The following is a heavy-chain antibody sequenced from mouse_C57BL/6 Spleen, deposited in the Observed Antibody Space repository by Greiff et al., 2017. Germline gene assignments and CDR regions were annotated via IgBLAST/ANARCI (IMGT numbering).Heavy chain of an antibody. CDR2: IYPNNGGT. V-gene: IGHV1-26*01. D-gene: IGHD3-1*01. Sequence: EVQLQQSGPELVKPGASVKISCKASGYTFTDYYMNWVKQSHGKSLAWIGDIYPNNGGTSYNQKFKGKATLTVDKTSSTAYMELRSLASDGSAVYYCAKGLHDYWGQGTTRTVSS. J-gene: IGHJ2*01. CDR3: AKGLHDY. CDR1: GYTFTDYY.